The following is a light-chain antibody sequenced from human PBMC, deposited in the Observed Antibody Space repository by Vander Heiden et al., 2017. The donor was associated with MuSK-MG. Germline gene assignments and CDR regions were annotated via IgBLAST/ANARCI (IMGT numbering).Light chain of an antibody. CDR1: QSISSW. CDR3: QQYNSNPLT. CDR2: KAS. J-gene: IGKJ4*01. V-gene: IGKV1-5*03. Sequence: DIQMTQSPSTLPASVGDRVTITCRASQSISSWLAWYQQKPGKAPKLLIYKASTLESGVPSRFSGSGSGTEFTLTISSLQPDDLATYHCQQYNSNPLTFGGGTKVEIK.